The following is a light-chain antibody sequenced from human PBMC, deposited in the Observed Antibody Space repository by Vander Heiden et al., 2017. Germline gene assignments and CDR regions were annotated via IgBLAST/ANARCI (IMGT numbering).Light chain of an antibody. CDR1: RSDVGDYNY. Sequence: QSALTQPASMSGSPGQSITISCTGSRSDVGDYNYVSWYQQHPGKAPKLMIYEVTNRPSGVSNRFSGSKSGNTASLTISGLQAEDEADYFCSSYTRTSTLDFGTGTKVTVL. J-gene: IGLJ1*01. V-gene: IGLV2-14*01. CDR3: SSYTRTSTLD. CDR2: EVT.